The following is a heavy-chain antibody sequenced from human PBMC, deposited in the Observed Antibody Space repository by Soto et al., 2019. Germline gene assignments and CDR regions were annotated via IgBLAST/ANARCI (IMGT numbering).Heavy chain of an antibody. D-gene: IGHD3-10*01. CDR1: GYTFSSYA. J-gene: IGHJ4*02. Sequence: QVQLVQSGAEEKKPGASVKVSCKASGYTFSSYAMHWVRQAPGQRLEWMGWINADNGNTNYSQKFQGRVTITRDKSASTAYMELSSLRSEATAVYYCARGGPPIDYWGQGTLVTVSS. V-gene: IGHV1-3*05. CDR2: INADNGNT. CDR3: ARGGPPIDY.